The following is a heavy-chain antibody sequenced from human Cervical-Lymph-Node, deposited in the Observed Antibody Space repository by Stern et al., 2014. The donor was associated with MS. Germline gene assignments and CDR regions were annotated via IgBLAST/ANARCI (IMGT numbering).Heavy chain of an antibody. V-gene: IGHV1-69*01. CDR2: IIPIFGVT. Sequence: QVQLVESGAEVKQPGSSVNVSCKASGGTFRSYGFSWVRQAPGQGLEWMGGIIPIFGVTNYEQKYQGRVTIIADEFTNTVYMELSSLRSEDTAVYYCARHFDWLLGAEDYGMDVWGQGTTVTVSS. D-gene: IGHD3-9*01. CDR3: ARHFDWLLGAEDYGMDV. J-gene: IGHJ6*02. CDR1: GGTFRSYG.